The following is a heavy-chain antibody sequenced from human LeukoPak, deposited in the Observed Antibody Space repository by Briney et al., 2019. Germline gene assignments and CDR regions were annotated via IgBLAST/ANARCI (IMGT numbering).Heavy chain of an antibody. CDR2: ISSSSRYI. J-gene: IGHJ4*02. D-gene: IGHD3-16*01. V-gene: IGHV3-21*01. Sequence: GGSLRRSCAASGFTFCSYSMNWVRRAPGKGLEWVSCISSSSRYIYYADSVKGRFTISRDNAKNSLYLQMNSLRAQDTAVYYCAISPRALLAAPPPGGDYGPQGTLDTVPS. CDR3: AISPRALLAAPPPGGDY. CDR1: GFTFCSYS.